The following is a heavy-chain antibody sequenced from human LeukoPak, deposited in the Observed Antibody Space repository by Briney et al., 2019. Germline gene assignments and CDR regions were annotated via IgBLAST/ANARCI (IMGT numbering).Heavy chain of an antibody. Sequence: ASVKVSCKASGYTFTSYGISWVRQATGQGLEWMGWMNPNSGNTGYAQKFQGRVTMTRNTSISTAYMELSSLRSEDTAVYYCARGTSYVYYYYYMDVWGKGTTVTISS. D-gene: IGHD5-18*01. CDR1: GYTFTSYG. CDR3: ARGTSYVYYYYYMDV. CDR2: MNPNSGNT. V-gene: IGHV1-8*02. J-gene: IGHJ6*03.